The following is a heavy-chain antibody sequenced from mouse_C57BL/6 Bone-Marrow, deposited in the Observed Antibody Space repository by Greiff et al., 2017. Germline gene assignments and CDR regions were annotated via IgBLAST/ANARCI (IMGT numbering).Heavy chain of an antibody. D-gene: IGHD1-1*01. CDR3: GYGSLTSFAY. J-gene: IGHJ3*01. CDR1: GYTFPDHI. V-gene: IGHV1-11*01. Sequence: QVQLQQSGAELASPGASVTLSCKASGYTFPDHIMNWVKKRPGQGLEWLGRLYPVSGETNYNQKFMGKDTFSVDRSSSTVYMVLNSLTSADPAVYDCGYGSLTSFAYWGQGTLVTVSA. CDR2: LYPVSGET.